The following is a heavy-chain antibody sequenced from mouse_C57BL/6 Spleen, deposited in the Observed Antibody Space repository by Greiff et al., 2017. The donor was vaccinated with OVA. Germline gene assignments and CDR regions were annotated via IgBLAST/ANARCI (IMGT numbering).Heavy chain of an antibody. CDR2: IYPRSGNT. CDR1: GYTFTSYG. D-gene: IGHD2-5*01. J-gene: IGHJ3*01. V-gene: IGHV1-81*01. CDR3: ARGGSNLWFAY. Sequence: QVQLQQSGAELARPGASVKLSCKASGYTFTSYGISWVKQRTGQGLEWIGEIYPRSGNTYYNEKFKGKATLTADKSSSTAYMELRSLTSEDSAVYFCARGGSNLWFAYWGQGTLVTVSA.